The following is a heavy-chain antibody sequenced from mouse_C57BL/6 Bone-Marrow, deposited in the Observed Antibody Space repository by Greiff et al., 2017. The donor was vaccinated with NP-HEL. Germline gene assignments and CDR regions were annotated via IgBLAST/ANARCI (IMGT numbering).Heavy chain of an antibody. CDR1: GYAFSSSW. CDR3: ARSTVPAWFAY. J-gene: IGHJ3*01. V-gene: IGHV1-82*01. CDR2: IYPGDGDT. Sequence: QVQLKESGPELVKPGASVKISCKASGYAFSSSWMNWVKQRPGKGLEWIGRIYPGDGDTIYNGKFKGKATLTADKSSSAAYMQLSSLTSEDSAVYFGARSTVPAWFAYWGQGTLVTVSA. D-gene: IGHD1-1*01.